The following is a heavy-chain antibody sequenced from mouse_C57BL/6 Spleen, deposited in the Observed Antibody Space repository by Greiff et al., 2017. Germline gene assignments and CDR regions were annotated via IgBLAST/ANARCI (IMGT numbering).Heavy chain of an antibody. D-gene: IGHD3-2*02. J-gene: IGHJ3*01. CDR2: IYPRSGNT. CDR3: ARERADAAQAWFAY. CDR1: GYTFTSYG. V-gene: IGHV1-81*01. Sequence: QVQLQQSGAELARPGASVKLSCKASGYTFTSYGISWVKQRTGQGLEWIGEIYPRSGNTYYNEKFKGKATLTADKSSSTAYMELRSLTSEDSAVYFCARERADAAQAWFAYWGQGTLVTVSA.